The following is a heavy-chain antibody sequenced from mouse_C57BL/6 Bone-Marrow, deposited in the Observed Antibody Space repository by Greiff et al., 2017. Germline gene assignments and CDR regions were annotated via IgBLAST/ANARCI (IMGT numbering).Heavy chain of an antibody. Sequence: VQLQQPGAELVRPGTSVKLSCKASGYTFTSYWMHWVKQRPGQGLEWIGVIDPSDSYTNYNQKFKGKATLTVDTSSSTAYMQLSSLTSEDSAVXFCARENDYDGYGAVDYWGQGTSVTVSS. CDR2: IDPSDSYT. CDR1: GYTFTSYW. V-gene: IGHV1-59*01. J-gene: IGHJ4*01. CDR3: ARENDYDGYGAVDY. D-gene: IGHD2-4*01.